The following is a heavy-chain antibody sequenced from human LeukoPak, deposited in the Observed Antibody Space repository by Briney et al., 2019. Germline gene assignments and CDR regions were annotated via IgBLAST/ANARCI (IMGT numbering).Heavy chain of an antibody. CDR1: GGSFSGYY. V-gene: IGHV4-34*01. D-gene: IGHD6-13*01. CDR3: ARVGIAAAGTPLYYFDY. CDR2: INHSGST. J-gene: IGHJ4*02. Sequence: SETLSLTCAVYGGSFSGYYWSRIRQPPGKGLEWIGGINHSGSTNYNPSLKSRVTISVDTSKNQFSLKLSSVTAADTAVYYCARVGIAAAGTPLYYFDYWGQGTLVTVSS.